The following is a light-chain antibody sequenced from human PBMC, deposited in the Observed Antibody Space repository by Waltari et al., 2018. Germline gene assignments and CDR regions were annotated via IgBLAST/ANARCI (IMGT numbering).Light chain of an antibody. Sequence: IVVTQSPATLSVSLGERATLSCRDSQSVRSDFAWYRQKPGQAPRPLISGASTRATGVAARFSGRWSWTEFTLSISSLQSEGSAVYFWQQYNNWPLTFGGGTTVEIK. J-gene: IGKJ4*01. CDR3: QQYNNWPLT. CDR1: QSVRSD. V-gene: IGKV3-15*01. CDR2: GAS.